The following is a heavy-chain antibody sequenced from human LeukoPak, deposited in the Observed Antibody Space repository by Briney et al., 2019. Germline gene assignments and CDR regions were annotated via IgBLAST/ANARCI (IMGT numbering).Heavy chain of an antibody. V-gene: IGHV4-59*08. Sequence: PWETLSLTCTVSGGSITGYYWSWVRQPPGKGLEWIGDVFYTGRAAYSPSLRSRVTISVDTSRNQFSLKLSPVTAADTAVYYCARHEPGGYNSDYWGQGTLITVYS. CDR3: ARHEPGGYNSDY. J-gene: IGHJ4*02. CDR2: VFYTGRA. CDR1: GGSITGYY. D-gene: IGHD1-20*01.